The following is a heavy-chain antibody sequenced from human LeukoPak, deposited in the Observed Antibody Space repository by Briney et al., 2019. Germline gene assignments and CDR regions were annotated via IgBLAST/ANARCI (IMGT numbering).Heavy chain of an antibody. Sequence: ASVKVSCKASGYTFTSYDINWVRQATGQGLEWMGWMNPNSGNTGYAQKFQGRVTMTRNTSISTAYMELSSLRSEDTAVYYCARGWGGATGGYYYYYGMDVWGQGTTVTVSS. V-gene: IGHV1-8*01. CDR3: ARGWGGATGGYYYYYGMDV. CDR1: GYTFTSYD. J-gene: IGHJ6*02. CDR2: MNPNSGNT. D-gene: IGHD1-26*01.